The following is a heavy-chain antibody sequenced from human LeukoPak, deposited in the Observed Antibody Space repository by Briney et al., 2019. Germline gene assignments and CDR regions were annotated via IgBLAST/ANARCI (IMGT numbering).Heavy chain of an antibody. CDR2: INPSGGTT. CDR1: GYTFTSYY. D-gene: IGHD3-16*02. V-gene: IGHV1-46*01. CDR3: ARDGDYVWGSYRYIPLDH. J-gene: IGHJ4*02. Sequence: ASVKVSCKASGYTFTSYYMHWVRQAPGQGLEWMGIINPSGGTTIYAQKFQGRVTMTRDMSTSTAYMELRSLRSDDTAVYYCARDGDYVWGSYRYIPLDHWGQGTLVTVSS.